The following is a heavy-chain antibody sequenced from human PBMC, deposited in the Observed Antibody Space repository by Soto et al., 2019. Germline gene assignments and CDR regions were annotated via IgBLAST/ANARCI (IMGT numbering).Heavy chain of an antibody. V-gene: IGHV4-31*03. CDR1: GGSISSGGYY. CDR2: IYYSGST. J-gene: IGHJ6*02. D-gene: IGHD3-22*01. CDR3: ARDYYASSGYYYPSYYGMDV. Sequence: QVQLQESGPGLVNPSQTLSLTCTVSGGSISSGGYYWSWIRQHPGKGLEWIGYIYYSGSTYYNPSLKSRGTISVDTSKNQFSLKLSSVTAADTAVYYCARDYYASSGYYYPSYYGMDVWGQGTTVTVSS.